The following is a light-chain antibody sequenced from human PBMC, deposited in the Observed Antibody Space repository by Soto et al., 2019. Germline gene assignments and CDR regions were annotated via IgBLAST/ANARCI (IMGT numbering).Light chain of an antibody. CDR3: QQYGRSPGYT. CDR2: GAS. J-gene: IGKJ2*01. Sequence: EIVLTQSPGTLSLSPGERATLSCRASQSVSSSYLAWYQQKPGQAPRLLIYGASSRATGIPDRFSGSGSGTDFTLTISRREPEDFAVDYCQQYGRSPGYTFGQGTKLEIK. V-gene: IGKV3-20*01. CDR1: QSVSSSY.